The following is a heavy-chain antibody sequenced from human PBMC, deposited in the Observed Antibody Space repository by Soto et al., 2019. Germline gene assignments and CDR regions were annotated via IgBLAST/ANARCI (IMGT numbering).Heavy chain of an antibody. CDR3: ASNAFDY. CDR2: INTANGTT. D-gene: IGHD3-16*01. Sequence: QVQFLQSGAEVKKPGASVRVSCKTSGYIFTDYPIHWVRQAPGRGLEWVAWINTANGTTRYSPKLQGRVSLTTDTSASPAYMQLIGLRSDDTPVYYWASNAFDYWGPGTMVAVS. J-gene: IGHJ4*02. V-gene: IGHV1-3*04. CDR1: GYIFTDYP.